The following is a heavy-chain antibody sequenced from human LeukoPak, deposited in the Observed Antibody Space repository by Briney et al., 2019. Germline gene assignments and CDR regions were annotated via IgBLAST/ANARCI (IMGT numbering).Heavy chain of an antibody. V-gene: IGHV3-21*01. CDR1: GFTFSSYS. J-gene: IGHJ4*02. CDR2: ISSSSSYI. D-gene: IGHD6-19*01. Sequence: GGSLRLSCAASGFTFSSYSMNWVRQAPGKGLEWVSSISSSSSYIYYADSVKGRFTISRDNAKNSLYLQMNSLRAEDTAVYYCAREWQWLGFCDYWGQGTLVTVSS. CDR3: AREWQWLGFCDY.